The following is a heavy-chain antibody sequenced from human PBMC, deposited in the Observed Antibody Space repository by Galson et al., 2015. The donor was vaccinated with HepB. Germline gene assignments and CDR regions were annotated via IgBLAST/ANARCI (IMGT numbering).Heavy chain of an antibody. D-gene: IGHD4-11*01. CDR1: GFTFSDYA. J-gene: IGHJ5*02. CDR3: AKGPRGDYINSPPNWSDP. Sequence: SLRLSCAASGFTFSDYAMTWVRQAPGKGPEWVSSISRTGGNTFNADSVQGRFTISRDTPKNTLHLQMNSLRVDDTAVYYCAKGPRGDYINSPPNWSDPWGQGTLVTVSS. V-gene: IGHV3-23*01. CDR2: ISRTGGNT.